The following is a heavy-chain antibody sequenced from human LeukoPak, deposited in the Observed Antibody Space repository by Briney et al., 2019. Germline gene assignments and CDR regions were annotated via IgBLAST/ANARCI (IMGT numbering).Heavy chain of an antibody. V-gene: IGHV3-30*18. J-gene: IGHJ4*02. D-gene: IGHD6-6*01. CDR2: ISYDGSNK. CDR1: GFTFSSYG. CDR3: AKEAVRAALN. Sequence: GGSLRLSCAASGFTFSSYGMHWVRQAPGKGLEWVAVISYDGSNKYYADSVKGRFTISRDNSKNTLYLQMNSLRAEDTAVYYCAKEAVRAALNWGQGTLVTVSS.